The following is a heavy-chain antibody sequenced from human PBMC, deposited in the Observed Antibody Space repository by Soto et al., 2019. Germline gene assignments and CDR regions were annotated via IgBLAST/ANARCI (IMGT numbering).Heavy chain of an antibody. D-gene: IGHD4-4*01. CDR2: ISDSGGST. CDR1: GFTFISFG. Sequence: WGSLRLSCAASGFTFISFGINLFRHAPLKGLEWVSLISDSGGSTYHADSVKGRFTISRDNSKNTLYLQMNSLRAEDTAVYYCAKAATITTLYNFDFWGQGTLVTVSS. V-gene: IGHV3-23*01. J-gene: IGHJ4*02. CDR3: AKAATITTLYNFDF.